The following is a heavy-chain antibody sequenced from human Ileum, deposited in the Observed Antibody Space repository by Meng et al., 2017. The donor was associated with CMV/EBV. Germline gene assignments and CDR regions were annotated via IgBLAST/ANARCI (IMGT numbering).Heavy chain of an antibody. Sequence: GESLKISCAASGFTLSSYDVHWVRQAPGKGLEWVTFTRYDGRKEYYAESVKDRVTISRDKSKNTLYLQMNSLRPEDTGVYYCATDRYYYGSGSNYGALERWGQGTLVTVSS. V-gene: IGHV3-30*02. CDR1: GFTLSSYD. CDR3: ATDRYYYGSGSNYGALER. CDR2: TRYDGRKE. J-gene: IGHJ4*02. D-gene: IGHD3-10*01.